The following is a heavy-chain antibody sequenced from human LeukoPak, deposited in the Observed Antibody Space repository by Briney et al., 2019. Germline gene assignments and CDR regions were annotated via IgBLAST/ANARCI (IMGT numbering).Heavy chain of an antibody. CDR3: TTDLAFGGVIARDY. D-gene: IGHD3-16*02. J-gene: IGHJ4*02. V-gene: IGHV3-30*03. CDR1: GFTFSNYG. CDR2: ISYDGSNK. Sequence: GGSLRLSCAASGFTFSNYGMHWVRQAPGKGLEGVAVISYDGSNKYYADSVKGRFTISRDNAKNSLYLQMNSLKTEDTAVYYCTTDLAFGGVIARDYWGQGTLVTVSS.